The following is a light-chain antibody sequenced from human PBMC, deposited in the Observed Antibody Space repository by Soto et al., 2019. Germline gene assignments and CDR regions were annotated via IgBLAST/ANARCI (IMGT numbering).Light chain of an antibody. CDR2: AAS. Sequence: DIQMTQSPSSLSASVGDRVTITCRASQSVSGCLNWFQQKPGKAPKGLIYAASSLQSGVPSRFSGSGSGTDFTLTISSLQPEDFATYYCQQTCSTPRTFGQGTKVEIK. CDR1: QSVSGC. J-gene: IGKJ1*01. CDR3: QQTCSTPRT. V-gene: IGKV1-39*01.